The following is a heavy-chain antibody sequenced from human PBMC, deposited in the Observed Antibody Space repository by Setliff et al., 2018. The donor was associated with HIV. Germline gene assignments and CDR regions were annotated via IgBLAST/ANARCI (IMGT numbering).Heavy chain of an antibody. CDR3: AREKPGTATTEFDS. CDR1: GDSLSGHY. D-gene: IGHD1-7*01. Sequence: PSETLSLTCAVSGDSLSGHYWNWIRQSPGKGLEWIGYIYHDGRAAYNPPLQGRVSISLDTSRNHLSLKLNSVTAADTAVYYCAREKPGTATTEFDSWGQGTLVTV. J-gene: IGHJ4*02. CDR2: IYHDGRA. V-gene: IGHV4-59*11.